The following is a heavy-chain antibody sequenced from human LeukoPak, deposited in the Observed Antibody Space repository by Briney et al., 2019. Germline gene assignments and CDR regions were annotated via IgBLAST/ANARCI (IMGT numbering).Heavy chain of an antibody. Sequence: GRSLRLSCAASGFTFSSYAMHWVRQAPGKGLEWVAVISYDGSNKYYADSVKGRFTISRDNSKNTLYLQMNSLRAEDTAVYYCARDFITTTADIVVVPAALDYWGQGTLVTVSS. J-gene: IGHJ4*02. CDR2: ISYDGSNK. D-gene: IGHD2-2*01. CDR1: GFTFSSYA. V-gene: IGHV3-30-3*01. CDR3: ARDFITTTADIVVVPAALDY.